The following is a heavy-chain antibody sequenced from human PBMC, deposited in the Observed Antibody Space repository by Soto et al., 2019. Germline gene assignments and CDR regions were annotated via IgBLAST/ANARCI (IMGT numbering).Heavy chain of an antibody. CDR3: ARGGPVDAFDI. CDR1: GGSISSYY. J-gene: IGHJ3*02. CDR2: IYYSGST. V-gene: IGHV4-59*01. Sequence: SETLSLTCTVSGGSISSYYWSWIRQPPGKGLEWIGYIYYSGSTNYNPSLKSRVTISVDTSKNQFSLKLSSVTTADTAVYYCARGGPVDAFDIWGQGTMVTVSS. D-gene: IGHD3-16*01.